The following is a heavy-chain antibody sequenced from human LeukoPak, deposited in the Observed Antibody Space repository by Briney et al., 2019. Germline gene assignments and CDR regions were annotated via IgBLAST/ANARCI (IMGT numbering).Heavy chain of an antibody. V-gene: IGHV3-21*04. J-gene: IGHJ4*02. D-gene: IGHD6-13*01. CDR2: ISSSSSYI. CDR3: AKDISVIAAAGNFDY. Sequence: GGSLRLSCAASGFTFSSYSMNWVRQAPGKGLEWVSSISSSSSYIYYADSVKGRFTISRDNAKNSLYLQMNSLRAEDTALYYCAKDISVIAAAGNFDYWGQGTLVTVSS. CDR1: GFTFSSYS.